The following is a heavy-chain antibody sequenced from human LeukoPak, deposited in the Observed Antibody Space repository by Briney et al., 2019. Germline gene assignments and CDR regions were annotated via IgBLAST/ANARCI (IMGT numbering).Heavy chain of an antibody. CDR3: ARVSSIAAIFDY. CDR2: IDYSGYT. D-gene: IGHD6-6*01. Sequence: SETLSLTCTVSGGSISSYYWTWIRQPPGKGLEWFGYIDYSGYTNYNPSLKSRVTISVDTSKNQFSLKLSSVTAADTAVYYCARVSSIAAIFDYWGQGTLVTVSS. J-gene: IGHJ4*02. CDR1: GGSISSYY. V-gene: IGHV4-59*01.